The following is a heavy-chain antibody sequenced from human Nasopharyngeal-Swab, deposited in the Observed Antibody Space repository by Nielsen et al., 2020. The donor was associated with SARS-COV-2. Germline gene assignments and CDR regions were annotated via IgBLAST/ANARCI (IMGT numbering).Heavy chain of an antibody. CDR2: TYHSGST. V-gene: IGHV4-59*01. Sequence: IRQPPGKGLEWIGSTYHSGSTNNNPSLKSRVTITVDTSQNQVSLKLTSVTAADTAVYYCAREHIIGNWFDPWGQGTLVTVSS. J-gene: IGHJ5*02. CDR3: AREHIIGNWFDP. D-gene: IGHD3-3*01.